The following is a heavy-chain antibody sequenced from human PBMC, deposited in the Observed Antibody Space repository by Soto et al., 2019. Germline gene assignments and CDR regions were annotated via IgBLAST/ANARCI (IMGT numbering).Heavy chain of an antibody. D-gene: IGHD2-21*02. J-gene: IGHJ4*02. V-gene: IGHV3-74*01. CDR1: GFTFSSYW. CDR2: INSDGSST. CDR3: ASVTAFGY. Sequence: EVQLVESGGGLVQPGGSLRLSCAASGFTFSSYWMHWVRQAPGKGLVWVSRINSDGSSTYYADSVKGRFTISRDNAKNTLYPKMRSSRAEDTAVYYCASVTAFGYWGQGPLVTFSS.